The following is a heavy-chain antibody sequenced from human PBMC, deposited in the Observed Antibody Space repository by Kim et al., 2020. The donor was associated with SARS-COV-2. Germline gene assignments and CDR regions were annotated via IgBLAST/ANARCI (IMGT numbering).Heavy chain of an antibody. CDR3: AKRGGVFEFSRSSYIDY. J-gene: IGHJ4*02. D-gene: IGHD3-10*01. Sequence: SLMGRITIARDSSKNTLYLQMDSLTSEDTAIYYCAKRGGVFEFSRSSYIDYWGQGTLVIVSS. V-gene: IGHV3-30*02.